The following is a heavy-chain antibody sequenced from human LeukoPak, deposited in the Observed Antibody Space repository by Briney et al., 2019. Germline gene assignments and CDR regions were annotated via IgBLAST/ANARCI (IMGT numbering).Heavy chain of an antibody. J-gene: IGHJ3*02. CDR3: ARRRLRPEAFDI. D-gene: IGHD4-17*01. Sequence: SETLSLTCTVSGGSISSSSYHWGWIRQPPGKGLKWIGNIYYSGSIYYNPSLESRVTISVDTSKNQFSLKLTSVTAAETAVYYCARRRLRPEAFDIWGQGTMVTVSS. CDR1: GGSISSSSYH. CDR2: IYYSGSI. V-gene: IGHV4-39*01.